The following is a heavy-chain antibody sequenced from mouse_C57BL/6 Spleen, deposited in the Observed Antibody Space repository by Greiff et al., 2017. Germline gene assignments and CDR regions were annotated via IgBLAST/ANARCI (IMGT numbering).Heavy chain of an antibody. CDR2: ILPGSGST. CDR3: ASRGYYDYDVRFAY. V-gene: IGHV1-9*01. Sequence: QVQLQQSGAELMKPGASVKLSCKATGYTFTGYWIEWVKQRPGHGLEWIGEILPGSGSTNYNEKFKGKATFTADTSSNTAYMQLSSLTTEDSAIYYCASRGYYDYDVRFAYWGQGTLVTVSA. CDR1: GYTFTGYW. D-gene: IGHD2-4*01. J-gene: IGHJ3*01.